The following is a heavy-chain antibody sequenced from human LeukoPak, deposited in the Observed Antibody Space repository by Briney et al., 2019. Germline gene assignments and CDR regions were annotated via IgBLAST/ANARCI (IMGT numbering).Heavy chain of an antibody. V-gene: IGHV4-61*01. Sequence: SETLSLTCTVSGGSVSSGSFYWSWIRQPPGKGLEWIGYIYYSGSTNYNPSLKSRVTISLDTSKNQFSLKLSSVTAADTAVYYCVRDTRVFDAFDIWGQGTMVTVSS. D-gene: IGHD2-8*01. J-gene: IGHJ3*02. CDR3: VRDTRVFDAFDI. CDR2: IYYSGST. CDR1: GGSVSSGSFY.